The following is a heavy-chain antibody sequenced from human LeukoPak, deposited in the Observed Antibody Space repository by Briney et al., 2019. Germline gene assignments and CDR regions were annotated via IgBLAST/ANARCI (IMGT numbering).Heavy chain of an antibody. CDR3: ARDGITAAALDY. CDR2: INPSGGST. V-gene: IGHV1-46*01. Sequence: ASVKVSCKASGYTFTSYYMHWVRQAPGQGLEWMGIINPSGGSTSYAQKFQGRVTMTRDTSTSTVYMELSSLRSEDTAVNYCARDGITAAALDYWGQGTLVTVSS. D-gene: IGHD6-13*01. J-gene: IGHJ4*02. CDR1: GYTFTSYY.